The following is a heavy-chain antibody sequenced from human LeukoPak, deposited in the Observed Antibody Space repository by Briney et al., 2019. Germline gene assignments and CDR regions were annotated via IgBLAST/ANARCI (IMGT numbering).Heavy chain of an antibody. J-gene: IGHJ4*02. D-gene: IGHD6-13*01. CDR3: AKDMSPPGIAAAGGLDY. CDR1: GFTFISYA. V-gene: IGHV3-30*04. Sequence: GGSLRLSCAASGFTFISYAIHWVRQAPGKGLEWVAVISFHGTDSFYADSVKGRFTISRDNSKNTLYLQMNSLRAEDTAVYYCAKDMSPPGIAAAGGLDYWGQGTLVTVSS. CDR2: ISFHGTDS.